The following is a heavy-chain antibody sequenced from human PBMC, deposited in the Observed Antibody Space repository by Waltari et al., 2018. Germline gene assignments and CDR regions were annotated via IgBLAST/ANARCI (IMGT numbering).Heavy chain of an antibody. D-gene: IGHD3-9*01. CDR2: IRPSAAGAPT. Sequence: VEREEEGGGGVKPGGSLRLSCVASGFTFSNAWMNWVRQAPGKGTERVARIRPSAAGAPTDYAAPVRGRFIISRDDSLPPLSFHVLPLHAASPGLSYSFDPSVDLPWDHWGQGPPVTVSS. J-gene: IGHJ4*02. CDR1: GFTFSNAW. V-gene: IGHV3-15*07. CDR3: FDPSVDLPWDH.